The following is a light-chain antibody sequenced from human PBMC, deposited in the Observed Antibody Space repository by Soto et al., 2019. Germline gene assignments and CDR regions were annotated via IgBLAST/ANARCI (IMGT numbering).Light chain of an antibody. V-gene: IGKV1-5*03. J-gene: IGKJ1*01. Sequence: DIQMTQSPSTLSGSVGDRVTITCRASQTISSWLAWYQQKPGKAPKLLIYKASTLKSGVPSRFSGSGSGTEFTLTISSLQPEDFATYYCQHYNSYSEAFGQGTKVELK. CDR3: QHYNSYSEA. CDR2: KAS. CDR1: QTISSW.